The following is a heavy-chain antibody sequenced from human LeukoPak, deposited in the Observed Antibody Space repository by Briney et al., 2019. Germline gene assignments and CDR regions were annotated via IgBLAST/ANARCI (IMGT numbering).Heavy chain of an antibody. CDR1: GFTFSSYA. V-gene: IGHV3-23*01. J-gene: IGHJ3*02. CDR3: AQNRITMIVVVITTMIDAFDI. Sequence: GGSLRLSCAASGFTFSSYAMSWVRQAPGKGLEWVSAISGSGGSTYYADSVKGRFTISRDNSKNTLYLQMNSLRAEDTAVYYCAQNRITMIVVVITTMIDAFDIWGQGTMVTVSS. D-gene: IGHD3-22*01. CDR2: ISGSGGST.